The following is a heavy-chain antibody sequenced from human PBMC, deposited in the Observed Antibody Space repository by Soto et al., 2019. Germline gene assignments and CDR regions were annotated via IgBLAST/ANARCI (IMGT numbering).Heavy chain of an antibody. CDR3: AGAVSDFDVRRYRASYFDQ. V-gene: IGHV4-31*03. CDR2: IDNSGST. J-gene: IGHJ4*02. D-gene: IGHD3-10*02. CDR1: GASVSTGVYY. Sequence: ASETLSLTCTVSGASVSTGVYYWTWIRQHPGKGLEWIGYIDNSGSTYYNPSLTGRVDISVDTSKNEFSLNLQSLTAADTAFYYCAGAVSDFDVRRYRASYFDQWGQGXLVTVSS.